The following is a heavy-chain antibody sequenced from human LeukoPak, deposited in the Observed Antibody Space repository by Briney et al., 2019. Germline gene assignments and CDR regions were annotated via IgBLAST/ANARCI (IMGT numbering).Heavy chain of an antibody. CDR1: GGSISSGGYS. CDR3: ARRAYSSSSGYNWFDP. D-gene: IGHD6-13*01. Sequence: SETLSLTCAVSGGSISSGGYSWSWIRQPPGKGLEWIGYIYHSGSTYYNPSLKSRVTISVDRSKNRFSLKLSSVTAADTAVYYCARRAYSSSSGYNWFDPWGLGTLVTVSS. CDR2: IYHSGST. V-gene: IGHV4-30-2*01. J-gene: IGHJ5*02.